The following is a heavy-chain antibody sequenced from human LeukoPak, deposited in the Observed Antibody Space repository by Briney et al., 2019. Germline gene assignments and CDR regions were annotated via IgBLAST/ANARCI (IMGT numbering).Heavy chain of an antibody. Sequence: GASVKVSCKASGYTFTSYGISWVRQAPGQGLEWMGWISAYNGNTNYAQKLQGRVTMTTDTSTSTAYMELRSLRSDDTAVCYCARGYCSSTSCYDGGWFDPWGQGTLVTVSS. D-gene: IGHD2-2*01. CDR1: GYTFTSYG. CDR3: ARGYCSSTSCYDGGWFDP. V-gene: IGHV1-18*04. J-gene: IGHJ5*02. CDR2: ISAYNGNT.